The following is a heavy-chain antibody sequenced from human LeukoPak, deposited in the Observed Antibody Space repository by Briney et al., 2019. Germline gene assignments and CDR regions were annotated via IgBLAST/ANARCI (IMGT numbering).Heavy chain of an antibody. D-gene: IGHD3-10*01. CDR2: TRNKANSYTT. CDR1: GFTFSDHY. Sequence: GGSLRLSCAASGFTFSDHYMDWVRQAPGKGLEWVGRTRNKANSYTTEYAASVKGRFTISRDDSKNSLYLQMNSLKTEDTAVYYCARGIVVRGVIIDVPPYCFDYWGQGTLVTVSS. V-gene: IGHV3-72*01. J-gene: IGHJ4*02. CDR3: ARGIVVRGVIIDVPPYCFDY.